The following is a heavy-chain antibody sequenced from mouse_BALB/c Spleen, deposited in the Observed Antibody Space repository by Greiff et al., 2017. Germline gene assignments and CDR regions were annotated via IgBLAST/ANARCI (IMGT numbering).Heavy chain of an antibody. D-gene: IGHD2-1*01. V-gene: IGHV1S137*01. Sequence: VQLQESGAELVRPGVSVKISCKGSGYTFTDYAMHWVKQSHAKSLEWIGVISTYYGDASYNQKFKGKATMTVDKSSSTAYMELARLTSEDSAIYYCARNYGNLYYFDYWGQGTTLTVSS. CDR2: ISTYYGDA. CDR3: ARNYGNLYYFDY. CDR1: GYTFTDYA. J-gene: IGHJ2*01.